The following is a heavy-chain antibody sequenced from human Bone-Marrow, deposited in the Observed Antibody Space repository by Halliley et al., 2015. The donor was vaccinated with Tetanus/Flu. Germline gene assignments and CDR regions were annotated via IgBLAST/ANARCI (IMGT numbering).Heavy chain of an antibody. CDR3: ARNLQGSGYYYREDASDI. V-gene: IGHV4-59*02. Sequence: TLSLTCTVSGGSDSSDYWSWIRKSPGRGLEWIGDIFYSGIANYNPSLKSRVTMSVDTSDNVFTLNLTSVTAADTAVYYCARNLQGSGYYYREDASDIWGQGTVVTVSS. D-gene: IGHD3-22*01. CDR1: GGSDSSDY. J-gene: IGHJ3*02. CDR2: IFYSGIA.